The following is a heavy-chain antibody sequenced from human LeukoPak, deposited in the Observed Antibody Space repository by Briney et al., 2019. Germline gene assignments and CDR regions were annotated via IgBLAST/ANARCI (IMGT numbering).Heavy chain of an antibody. J-gene: IGHJ4*02. Sequence: GGSLRLSCAASGFTFSSYAMHWVRQAPGKGLEWVAVISYDGSNKYYADSVKGRFTISRDNSKNTLYLQMNSLRAEDTAVYYCAREPTPFLYSPPPFFDYWGQGTLVTVSS. CDR2: ISYDGSNK. V-gene: IGHV3-30-3*01. D-gene: IGHD6-13*01. CDR1: GFTFSSYA. CDR3: AREPTPFLYSPPPFFDY.